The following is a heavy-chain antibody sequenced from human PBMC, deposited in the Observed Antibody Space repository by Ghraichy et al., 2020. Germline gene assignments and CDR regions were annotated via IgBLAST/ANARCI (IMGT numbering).Heavy chain of an antibody. Sequence: GGSLRLSCAASGFSFSHHALHWVRQAPGRGLEWVSHIWSGGSKKYYGDSVKGRFTISRDNSKNTLYLDMISLRAEDTAVYYCVGEADSSWLLSEYIQHWGQGTLVTVSS. CDR1: GFSFSHHA. CDR3: VGEADSSWLLSEYIQH. V-gene: IGHV3-30*04. D-gene: IGHD5-18*01. CDR2: IWSGGSKK. J-gene: IGHJ1*01.